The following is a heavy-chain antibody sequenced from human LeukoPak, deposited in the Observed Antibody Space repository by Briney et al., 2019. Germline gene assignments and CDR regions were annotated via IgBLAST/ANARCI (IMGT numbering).Heavy chain of an antibody. Sequence: GGSLRLFCAASGFTFSGYSTNWVRQAPGKGLEWVSYISSSSSTIYYADSVKGRFTISRDNAKNSLYLQMNSLGSEDTAVYYCXXXVDSSSWYTLAIDYWGQGTLVTVSS. D-gene: IGHD6-13*01. CDR1: GFTFSGYS. J-gene: IGHJ4*02. V-gene: IGHV3-48*01. CDR3: XXXVDSSSWYTLAIDY. CDR2: ISSSSSTI.